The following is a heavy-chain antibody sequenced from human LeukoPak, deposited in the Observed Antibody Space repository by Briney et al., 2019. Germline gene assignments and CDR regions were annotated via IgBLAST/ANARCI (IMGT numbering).Heavy chain of an antibody. D-gene: IGHD1-1*01. CDR3: ATEGNWNPLPGGS. Sequence: PGGSLRLSCAASGFTVSNNYMSWVRQAPGQGLEWVSLVYAAGITYYPDSVKGRFTIFRDNSNNTLYLHMNSLRVAYTAVYYCATEGNWNPLPGGSWGQGALVTVSS. CDR1: GFTVSNNY. J-gene: IGHJ5*02. CDR2: VYAAGIT. V-gene: IGHV3-66*01.